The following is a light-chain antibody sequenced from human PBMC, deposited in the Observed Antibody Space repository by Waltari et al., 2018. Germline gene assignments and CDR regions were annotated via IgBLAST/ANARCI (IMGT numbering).Light chain of an antibody. J-gene: IGLJ2*01. V-gene: IGLV1-40*01. CDR3: QSYDSSLSGGV. CDR1: SSNIGAGHD. CDR2: GNC. Sequence: QSVLTQPPSVSGAPGQRVTISCTGSSSNIGAGHDVHWYQQLPGTAPKPLISGNCNRPSGVPDRFSGSKSGTSASLAITGLQAEDEADYYCQSYDSSLSGGVFGGGTKLTVL.